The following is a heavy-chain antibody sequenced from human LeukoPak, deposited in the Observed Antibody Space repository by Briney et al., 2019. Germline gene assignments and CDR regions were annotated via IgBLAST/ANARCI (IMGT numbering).Heavy chain of an antibody. D-gene: IGHD3-22*01. CDR1: GFTFNNYN. J-gene: IGHJ4*02. CDR3: ARVTGYMIEDYFDY. CDR2: ITSSSTYI. V-gene: IGHV3-21*01. Sequence: GGSLRLSCAASGFTFNNYNMNWVRQAPGKALEWVSSITSSSTYIFYADSVKGRFTISRDNAKNSLYLQMNSLGPEDTAVYYCARVTGYMIEDYFDYWGQGTLVTVSS.